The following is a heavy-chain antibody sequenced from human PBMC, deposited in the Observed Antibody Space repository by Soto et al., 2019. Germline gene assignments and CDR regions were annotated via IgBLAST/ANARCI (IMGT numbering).Heavy chain of an antibody. V-gene: IGHV1-2*04. CDR2: INPNSGGT. CDR3: ARSSSGWYYYYGMDV. Sequence: RASVKVSCKASGYTFTGYYMHWVRQAPGQGLEWMGWINPNSGGTNYAQKFQGWVTMTRDTSISTAYMELSRLRSDDTAVYYCARSSSGWYYYYGMDVWGQGTTVTVSS. D-gene: IGHD6-19*01. CDR1: GYTFTGYY. J-gene: IGHJ6*02.